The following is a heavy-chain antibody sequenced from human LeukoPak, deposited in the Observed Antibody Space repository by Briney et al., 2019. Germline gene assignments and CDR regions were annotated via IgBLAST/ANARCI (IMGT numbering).Heavy chain of an antibody. CDR3: ARGFYDFWSGYFGP. J-gene: IGHJ5*02. V-gene: IGHV3-7*01. D-gene: IGHD3-3*01. Sequence: GGSLRLSCAASGFTFGSYAMSWVRQAPGKGLEWVANIKQDGSEKYYVDSVKGRFTISRDNAKNSLYLQMNSLRAEDTAVYYCARGFYDFWSGYFGPWGQGTLVTVSS. CDR2: IKQDGSEK. CDR1: GFTFGSYA.